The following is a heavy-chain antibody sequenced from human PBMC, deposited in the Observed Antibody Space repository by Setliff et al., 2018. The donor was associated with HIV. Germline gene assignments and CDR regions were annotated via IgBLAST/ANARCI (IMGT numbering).Heavy chain of an antibody. D-gene: IGHD3-9*01. V-gene: IGHV3-23*01. CDR3: AKCGGDYYILTGLGY. CDR2: ISGSGNRT. CDR1: GFTFNTYA. J-gene: IGHJ4*02. Sequence: GGSLRLSCAASGFTFNTYAMNWVRQAPGKGLEWVAVISGSGNRTYYADSVKGRLNISRDNSEKVLYMQMNSLRAEDTAVYYCAKCGGDYYILTGLGYWGQGTLVTVSS.